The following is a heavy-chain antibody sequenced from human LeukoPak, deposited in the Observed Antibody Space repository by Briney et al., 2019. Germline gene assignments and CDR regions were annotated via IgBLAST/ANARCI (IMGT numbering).Heavy chain of an antibody. CDR2: INPSGGST. D-gene: IGHD2-15*01. J-gene: IGHJ6*03. CDR1: GYTFTSYY. CDR3: ARGGSRILTYYYYMDV. V-gene: IGHV1-46*01. Sequence: ASVKVSCKASGYTFTSYYMHWVRQAPGQGLEWMGIINPSGGSTSYAQKFQGRVTMTRDMSTSTVYMELSSLRSEDTAVYYCARGGSRILTYYYYMDVWGKGTTVTISS.